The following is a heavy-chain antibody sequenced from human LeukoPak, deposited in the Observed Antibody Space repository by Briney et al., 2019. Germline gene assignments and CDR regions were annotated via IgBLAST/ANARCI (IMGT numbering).Heavy chain of an antibody. J-gene: IGHJ4*02. CDR2: INHSGST. V-gene: IGHV4-34*01. CDR3: ARGLSGPLTFPIAAAGTVQYYFDY. CDR1: GGSFSGYY. Sequence: KASETLSLTCAVYGGSFSGYYWSWIRQPPGKGLEWIGEINHSGSTNYNPSLKSRVTISVDTSKNQFSLKLSSVTAADTAVYYCARGLSGPLTFPIAAAGTVQYYFDYWGQGTLVTVSS. D-gene: IGHD6-13*01.